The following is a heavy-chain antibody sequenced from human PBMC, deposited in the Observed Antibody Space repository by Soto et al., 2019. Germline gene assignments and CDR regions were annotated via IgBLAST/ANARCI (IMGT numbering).Heavy chain of an antibody. CDR2: ISWNSGSI. V-gene: IGHV3-9*01. D-gene: IGHD2-15*01. CDR3: ARDGCSGSNCLNWFDP. CDR1: GFTFDDYA. J-gene: IGHJ5*02. Sequence: PGGSLRLSCAASGFTFDDYAMHWVRQAPGKGLEWVSGISWNSGSIGYADSVKGRFTISRDNAKNSLYLQMNSLRAEDTAVYYCARDGCSGSNCLNWFDPWGQGTLVTVSS.